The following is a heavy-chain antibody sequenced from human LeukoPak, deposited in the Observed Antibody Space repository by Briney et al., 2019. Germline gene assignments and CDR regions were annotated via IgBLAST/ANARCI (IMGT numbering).Heavy chain of an antibody. D-gene: IGHD2-15*01. Sequence: PGGSLTLSWPASGFTFSSYWMSWVRQAPGKGLDWVANIKQDGSEKYYVDSVKGRFTISRDNAKNSLYLQMNSLRAEDTAVYYCARGRIRDLFDYWGQGTLVTVSS. V-gene: IGHV3-7*01. CDR3: ARGRIRDLFDY. CDR2: IKQDGSEK. CDR1: GFTFSSYW. J-gene: IGHJ4*02.